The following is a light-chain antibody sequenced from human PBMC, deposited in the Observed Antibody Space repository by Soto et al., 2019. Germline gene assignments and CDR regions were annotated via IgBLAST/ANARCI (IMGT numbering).Light chain of an antibody. CDR2: DAS. Sequence: EIVLTQSPGTLSLSPGERATLSCRASQTLRGRYLAWYQQRPGQAPRLLIYDASNRATGIPARFSGSGSGTDFTLTISSLEPEDFAVYYCQQRSNWPPGITFGQGTRLEIK. V-gene: IGKV3-11*01. J-gene: IGKJ5*01. CDR3: QQRSNWPPGIT. CDR1: QTLRGRY.